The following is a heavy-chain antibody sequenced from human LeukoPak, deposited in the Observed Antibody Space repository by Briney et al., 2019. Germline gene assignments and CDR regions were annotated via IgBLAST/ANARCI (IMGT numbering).Heavy chain of an antibody. D-gene: IGHD6-13*01. Sequence: SETLSLTCTGSGGSISSYYWSWIRQPPGKGLEWIGYIHHSGNTKNNPSLESRVTMSVDTSNNQLSLRLSSVTAADTAVYYCARDQGSSLGMDVWGHGTTVTVSS. V-gene: IGHV4-59*01. CDR1: GGSISSYY. J-gene: IGHJ6*02. CDR2: IHHSGNT. CDR3: ARDQGSSLGMDV.